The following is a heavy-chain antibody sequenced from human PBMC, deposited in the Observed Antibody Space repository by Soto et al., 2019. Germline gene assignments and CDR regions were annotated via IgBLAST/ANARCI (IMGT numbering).Heavy chain of an antibody. CDR1: GLTFSGSA. CDR3: TMRLYSSSNTYYMDV. Sequence: EVQLVESGGGLVQPGGSLKLSCAASGLTFSGSAMHWVRQASGKGLEWVGRIRSKANSYATAYAASVKGRFTISRDDSKNTAYLQMNSLKTEDTAVYYCTMRLYSSSNTYYMDVWGKGTTVTVSS. J-gene: IGHJ6*03. V-gene: IGHV3-73*01. CDR2: IRSKANSYAT. D-gene: IGHD6-6*01.